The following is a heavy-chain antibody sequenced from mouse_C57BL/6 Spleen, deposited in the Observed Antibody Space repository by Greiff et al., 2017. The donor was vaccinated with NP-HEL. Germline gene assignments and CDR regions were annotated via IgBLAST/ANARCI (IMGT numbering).Heavy chain of an antibody. J-gene: IGHJ1*03. CDR2: IYPRSGNT. V-gene: IGHV1-81*01. CDR3: ARREGEGYFDV. Sequence: VKLMESGAELARPGASVKLSCKASGYTFTSYGISWVKQRTGQGLEWIGEIYPRSGNTYYNEKFKGKATLTADKSSSTAYMELRSLTSEDSAVYFCARREGEGYFDVWGTGTTVTVSS. CDR1: GYTFTSYG.